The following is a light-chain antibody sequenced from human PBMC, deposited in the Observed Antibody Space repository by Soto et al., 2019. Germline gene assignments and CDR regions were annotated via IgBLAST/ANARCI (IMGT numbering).Light chain of an antibody. V-gene: IGKV3-20*01. CDR2: DAS. Sequence: EIVLTQSPGTLYLSPGERDTRSCRASQSVASSHLAWYRQKPGQTPRLLIYDASSRSPGIPDRISGSVSGTDFPLTISRLEPEECAVYYCQKYGSAPFTFGPGNKVDI. CDR3: QKYGSAPFT. J-gene: IGKJ3*01. CDR1: QSVASSH.